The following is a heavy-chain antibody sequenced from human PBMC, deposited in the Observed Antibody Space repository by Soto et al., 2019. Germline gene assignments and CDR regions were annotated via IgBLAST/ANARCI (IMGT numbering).Heavy chain of an antibody. Sequence: PAETLTLSCAGYGGSFRGVYMSWVRQPPGKGLEWVGEIIHSGSTNYNPCLESRVTISLYTSNNQISLKVHSVIAADTAVYYCARVRKGVTTIREYGTDVWGQGTTVTVSS. J-gene: IGHJ6*02. CDR2: IIHSGST. CDR1: GGSFRGVY. CDR3: ARVRKGVTTIREYGTDV. V-gene: IGHV4-34*12. D-gene: IGHD4-17*01.